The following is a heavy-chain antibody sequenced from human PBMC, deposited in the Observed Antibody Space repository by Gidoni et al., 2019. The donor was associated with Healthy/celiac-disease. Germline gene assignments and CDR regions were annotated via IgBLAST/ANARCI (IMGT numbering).Heavy chain of an antibody. J-gene: IGHJ6*02. Sequence: QVQLVQSGAEVKKPGASVKVSCTASGYTFTSYDINWVRQATGQGLEWMGWMNPNRGNTGYAQKFQGRVTMTRNTSISTAYMELSSLRSEDTAVYYCARVGTVTTYYGMDVWGQGTTVTVSS. CDR2: MNPNRGNT. CDR3: ARVGTVTTYYGMDV. D-gene: IGHD4-17*01. CDR1: GYTFTSYD. V-gene: IGHV1-8*01.